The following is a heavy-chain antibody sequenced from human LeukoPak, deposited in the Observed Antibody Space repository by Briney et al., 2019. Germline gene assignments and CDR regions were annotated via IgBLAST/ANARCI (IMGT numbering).Heavy chain of an antibody. CDR3: ARAVGSWSPHYYMDV. CDR2: ISYDGSNK. V-gene: IGHV3-30*04. J-gene: IGHJ6*03. D-gene: IGHD6-13*01. Sequence: GGSLRLSCAASGFTFSSYAMHWVRQAPGKGLEWVAVISYDGSNKYYADSVKGRFTISRDNSKNTLYLQMNSLRAEDTAVYYCARAVGSWSPHYYMDVWAKGPRSPSP. CDR1: GFTFSSYA.